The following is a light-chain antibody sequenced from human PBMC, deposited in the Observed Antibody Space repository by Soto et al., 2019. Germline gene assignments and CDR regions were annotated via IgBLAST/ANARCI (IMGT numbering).Light chain of an antibody. CDR1: QGISSY. CDR3: QQYYSYPHT. Sequence: AILMTQSPSSFSASTGARVTITCRASQGISSYLAWYQQKPGKAPKLLIYAASTLQSGVPSRFSGSGSGTDFTLAISCLQSEDLATYYCQQYYSYPHTFGQGPNVEIK. J-gene: IGKJ1*01. CDR2: AAS. V-gene: IGKV1-8*01.